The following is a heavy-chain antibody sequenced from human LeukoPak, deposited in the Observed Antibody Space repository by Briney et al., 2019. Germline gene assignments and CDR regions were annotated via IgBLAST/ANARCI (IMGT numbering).Heavy chain of an antibody. CDR2: ISLSSSYI. CDR1: GFTFNSYN. D-gene: IGHD6-19*01. V-gene: IGHV3-21*01. J-gene: IGHJ4*02. CDR3: ARGIVLAGNVDY. Sequence: GGSLRLSCAASGFTFNSYNMNWVRQAPGKGLEWVSSISLSSSYIYYADSVKGRFTISRDNAKNSLYLQMNSLRVEDTAVYYCARGIVLAGNVDYWGQGTLVTVSS.